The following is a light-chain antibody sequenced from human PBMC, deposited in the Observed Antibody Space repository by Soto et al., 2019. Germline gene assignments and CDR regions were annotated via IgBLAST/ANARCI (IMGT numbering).Light chain of an antibody. V-gene: IGLV1-40*01. J-gene: IGLJ1*01. Sequence: SVLTQPPSASETPGRRVVISCTGSSSNIGAGYDLHWYQQLPGTAPKLLLYGNINRPSGVPDRFSGSKSGTSASLAITGLQAEDEADYYCQSYDSSLSAYVFGTGTKVTV. CDR3: QSYDSSLSAYV. CDR2: GNI. CDR1: SSNIGAGYD.